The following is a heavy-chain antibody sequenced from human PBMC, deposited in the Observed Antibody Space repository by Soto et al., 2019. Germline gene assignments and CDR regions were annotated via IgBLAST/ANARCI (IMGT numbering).Heavy chain of an antibody. CDR3: AKDESYYDSSGYNWFDP. V-gene: IGHV3-30*18. CDR1: GFTFSSYG. J-gene: IGHJ5*02. CDR2: ISYDGSNK. Sequence: QVQLVESGGGVVQPGRSLRLSCAASGFTFSSYGMHWVRQAPGKGLEWVAVISYDGSNKYYADSVKGRFTISRDNSKNPLYLQMNSLRAEDTAVYYCAKDESYYDSSGYNWFDPWGQGTLVTVSS. D-gene: IGHD3-22*01.